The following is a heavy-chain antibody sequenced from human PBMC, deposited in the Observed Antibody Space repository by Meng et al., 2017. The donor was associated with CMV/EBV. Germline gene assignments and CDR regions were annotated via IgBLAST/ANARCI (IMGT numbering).Heavy chain of an antibody. CDR3: VRVGDGRTYGKFEY. Sequence: GESLKISCAASGFIFTNYWMHWVRQAPGKGLVWVSRISPDGSSTDYADAVKGRFTTSRDKAKSTVFLQMNSLRPDDTAVYYCVRVGDGRTYGKFEYWDQGALVTVSS. J-gene: IGHJ4*02. CDR1: GFIFTNYW. CDR2: ISPDGSST. D-gene: IGHD3-10*01. V-gene: IGHV3-74*01.